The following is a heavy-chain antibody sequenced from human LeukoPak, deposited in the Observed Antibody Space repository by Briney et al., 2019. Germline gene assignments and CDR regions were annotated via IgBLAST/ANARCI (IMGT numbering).Heavy chain of an antibody. CDR2: IIPIFGTA. J-gene: IGHJ4*02. Sequence: ASVKVSCKASEGTFSSYAISWVRQAPGQGLEWMGGIIPIFGTANYAQKFQGRVTITADESTSTAYMELSSLRSEDTAVYYCARGVGRQQWLVPFDYWGQGTLVTVSS. CDR3: ARGVGRQQWLVPFDY. D-gene: IGHD6-19*01. CDR1: EGTFSSYA. V-gene: IGHV1-69*13.